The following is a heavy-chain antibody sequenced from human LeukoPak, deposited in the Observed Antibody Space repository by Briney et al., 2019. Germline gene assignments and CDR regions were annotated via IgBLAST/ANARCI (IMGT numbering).Heavy chain of an antibody. CDR3: AFKTAYYFDY. V-gene: IGHV3-23*01. CDR2: ISGSGGST. D-gene: IGHD1-14*01. CDR1: GFTFSSYA. J-gene: IGHJ4*02. Sequence: GGSLRLSCAASGFTFSSYAMSWVRQAPGKGLEWVSDISGSGGSTYYADSVKGRFTISRDNSKNTLYLQMNSLRAEDTAVYYCAFKTAYYFDYWGQGTLVTVSS.